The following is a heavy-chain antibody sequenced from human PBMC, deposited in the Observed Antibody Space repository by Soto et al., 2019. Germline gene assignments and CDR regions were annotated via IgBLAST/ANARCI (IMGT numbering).Heavy chain of an antibody. J-gene: IGHJ4*02. V-gene: IGHV4-34*01. CDR2: INHSGST. D-gene: IGHD2-8*02. Sequence: QVQLQQWGAGLLKPSETLSLTCADYGGSFSGYYWTWIRQPPGTGLEWIGEINHSGSTNYNPSLKGRVTISVDSYKNQFSLKLTSVTAAGTAVYYCARDKSTGLFDYWGQGTLVTGSS. CDR3: ARDKSTGLFDY. CDR1: GGSFSGYY.